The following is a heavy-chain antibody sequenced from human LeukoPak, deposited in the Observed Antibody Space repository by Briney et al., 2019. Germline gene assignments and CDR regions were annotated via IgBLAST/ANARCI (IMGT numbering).Heavy chain of an antibody. CDR2: IYPGDSDT. D-gene: IGHD7-27*01. J-gene: IGHJ4*02. V-gene: IGHV5-51*01. Sequence: GESLKISCKGSGYSFTNYWIGWVRQMPGKGLEWMGIIYPGDSDTRYSPSFQAQVTISADKSIRTAYLQWNSLKASDTAMYYCARQDSWGFDYWGQGTLVTVSS. CDR3: ARQDSWGFDY. CDR1: GYSFTNYW.